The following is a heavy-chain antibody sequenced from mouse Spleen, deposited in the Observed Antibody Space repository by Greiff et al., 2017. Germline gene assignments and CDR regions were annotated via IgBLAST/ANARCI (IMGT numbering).Heavy chain of an antibody. D-gene: IGHD2-10*02. V-gene: IGHV1-69*01. J-gene: IGHJ1*01. CDR2: IDPSDSYT. CDR1: GYTFTSYW. Sequence: VQLQQPGAELVMPGASVKLSCKASGYTFTSYWMHWVKQRPGQGLEWIGEIDPSDSYTNYNQKFKGKATLTVDKSSSTAYMQLSSLTSEDSAVYYCASGYGNYYFDVWGAGTTVTVSA. CDR3: ASGYGNYYFDV.